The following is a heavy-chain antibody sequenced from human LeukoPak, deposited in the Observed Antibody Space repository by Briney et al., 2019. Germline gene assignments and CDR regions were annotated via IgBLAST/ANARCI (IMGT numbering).Heavy chain of an antibody. V-gene: IGHV1-24*01. CDR1: GYTLTELS. CDR2: FDPEDGET. D-gene: IGHD6-25*01. J-gene: IGHJ4*02. CDR3: ATGNGYPSLFDY. Sequence: ASVKVSCKVSGYTLTELSMHWVRQAPGKGLEWMGGFDPEDGETIYAQKFQGRVTMTEDTSTDTAYMELSSLRSEDTAVYHCATGNGYPSLFDYWGQGTLVTVSS.